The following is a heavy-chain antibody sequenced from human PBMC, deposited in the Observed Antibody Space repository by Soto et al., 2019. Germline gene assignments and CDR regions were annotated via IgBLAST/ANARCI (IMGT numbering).Heavy chain of an antibody. CDR2: ISYDGSNE. D-gene: IGHD5-12*01. Sequence: GGSLGLSFAASGFPFSSYGMHGVRQAPGKGLEWVGVISYDGSNEYYAYSVKGRFTISRDNSKNTLDRQMNSMTAEDTAAYYCAKGRSRYDLDYGGQGTLVPVSS. V-gene: IGHV3-30*18. J-gene: IGHJ4*02. CDR3: AKGRSRYDLDY. CDR1: GFPFSSYG.